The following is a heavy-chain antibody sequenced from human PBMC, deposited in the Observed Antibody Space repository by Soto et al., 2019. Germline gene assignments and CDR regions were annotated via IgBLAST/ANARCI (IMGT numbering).Heavy chain of an antibody. CDR1: GFTFRSYD. CDR2: IDTAGDT. CDR3: ARLGGATSSYYYYGMDV. V-gene: IGHV3-13*01. J-gene: IGHJ6*02. D-gene: IGHD1-26*01. Sequence: EVQLVESGGGLVQPGGSLRLSCAASGFTFRSYDMLWVRQATGKGLEWVSRIDTAGDTYYPGSVKGRFNISRENAKNSLYLQMNSLRAGDTAVYYCARLGGATSSYYYYGMDVWGQGTTVTVSS.